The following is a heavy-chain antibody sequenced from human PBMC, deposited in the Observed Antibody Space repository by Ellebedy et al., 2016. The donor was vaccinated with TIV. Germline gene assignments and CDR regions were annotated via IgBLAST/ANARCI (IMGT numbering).Heavy chain of an antibody. J-gene: IGHJ4*02. CDR1: GYTFTKYY. CDR3: ASVPSAGADF. Sequence: ASVKVSCKTSGYTFTKYYFHWIRQAPGRGLEWMGVLDARVGSTTYAQSLQGRVTMTRDTSTRTVYMELRSLRFEDTAVYHCASVPSAGADFWGQGTLVTVSS. CDR2: LDARVGST. V-gene: IGHV1-46*01. D-gene: IGHD4-17*01.